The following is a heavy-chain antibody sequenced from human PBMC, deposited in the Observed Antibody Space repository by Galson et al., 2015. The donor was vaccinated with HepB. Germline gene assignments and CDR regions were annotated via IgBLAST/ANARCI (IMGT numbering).Heavy chain of an antibody. J-gene: IGHJ3*02. V-gene: IGHV3-64*01. CDR2: ISSNGGST. D-gene: IGHD2-2*01. CDR1: GFTFSSYA. Sequence: SLRLSCAASGFTFSSYAMHWVRQAPGKGLEYVSAISSNGGSTYYANSVKGRFTISRDNSKNTLYLQMGSLRAEDMAVYYCAREGILGYCSSTSCYYDAFDIWGQGTMVTVSS. CDR3: AREGILGYCSSTSCYYDAFDI.